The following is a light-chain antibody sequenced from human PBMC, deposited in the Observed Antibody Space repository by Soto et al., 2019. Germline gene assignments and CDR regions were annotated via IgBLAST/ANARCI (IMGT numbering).Light chain of an antibody. CDR1: QVISTS. V-gene: IGKV1-9*01. CDR2: AAS. Sequence: DIQLTQSPSFLSPSLGESVTITCRASQVISTSLAWYQVKPGKAPKLLIYAASTLESGVPSRFSGSGSGTEFTLTISSLQPDDFATYYCQQYNTYQGTFGPGTKVDIK. CDR3: QQYNTYQGT. J-gene: IGKJ1*01.